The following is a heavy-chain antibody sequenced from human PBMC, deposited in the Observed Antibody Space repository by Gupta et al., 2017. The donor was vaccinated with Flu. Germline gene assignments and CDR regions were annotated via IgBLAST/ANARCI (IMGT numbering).Heavy chain of an antibody. J-gene: IGHJ4*02. CDR3: AREEVAYSSSSVYGPFFDY. V-gene: IGHV3-48*03. CDR1: GFPFSSYE. CDR2: ISSSGSTI. D-gene: IGHD6-6*01. Sequence: EVQLVESGGGLVQPGGSLRLSCSASGFPFSSYEMNWVRKAPGKGLEWVSYISSSGSTIYYADSVKGRFTISRDNAKNSLYLQMNSLKAEDTAVYYCAREEVAYSSSSVYGPFFDYWGQGTLVTVSS.